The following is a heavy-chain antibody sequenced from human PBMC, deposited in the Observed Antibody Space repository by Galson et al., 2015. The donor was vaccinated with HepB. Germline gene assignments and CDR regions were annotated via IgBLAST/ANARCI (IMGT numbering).Heavy chain of an antibody. Sequence: SETLSLTCSISGGSIGTYYWSWIRHHPGKGLEWIGNVDYSGSTNYNPPLKSRLIILVDTSKSQFSLRPSSVTAADTAVYYCARAIRGYGHGLVGAYYAMDVWGQGTSVTVS. D-gene: IGHD5-18*01. V-gene: IGHV4-59*12. J-gene: IGHJ6*02. CDR3: ARAIRGYGHGLVGAYYAMDV. CDR1: GGSIGTYY. CDR2: VDYSGST.